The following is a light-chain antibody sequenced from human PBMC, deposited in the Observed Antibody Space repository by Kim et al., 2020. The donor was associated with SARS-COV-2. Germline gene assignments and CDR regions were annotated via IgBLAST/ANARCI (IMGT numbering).Light chain of an antibody. J-gene: IGLJ2*01. CDR2: NVN. CDR1: SSDIGGYDY. Sequence: QSALTQPPSASGSLGQSVTISCTGTSSDIGGYDYVSWYQQYPGKTPKIIISNVNKRPSGVPDRFSGSKSGNTASLTVSGLQAEEEAVYYCASYGGSNNLIFGGGTQLTVL. V-gene: IGLV2-8*01. CDR3: ASYGGSNNLI.